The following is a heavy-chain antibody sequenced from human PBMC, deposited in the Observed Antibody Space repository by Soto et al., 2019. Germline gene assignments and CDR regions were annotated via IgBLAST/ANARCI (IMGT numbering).Heavy chain of an antibody. CDR3: ARDGRGGGWFDP. CDR2: IYSGGDT. CDR1: AFTVSSNY. D-gene: IGHD3-10*01. J-gene: IGHJ5*02. Sequence: EVQLVDSGGGLVQPGGSLRLSCAVSAFTVSSNYMNWVRQAPGKGLEWVSVIYSGGDTYYADSVKDRFTISRDNSKNTLYLQMNSLRAEDTAVYYCARDGRGGGWFDPWGQGTLVTVSS. V-gene: IGHV3-66*01.